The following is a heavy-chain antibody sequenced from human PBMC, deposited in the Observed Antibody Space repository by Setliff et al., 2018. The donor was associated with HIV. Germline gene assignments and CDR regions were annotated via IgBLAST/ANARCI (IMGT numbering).Heavy chain of an antibody. Sequence: LSLTCAVSGDSISSYYWSWIRQTAGKGLEWIGRIYTSGTTNYNPSLKRRVTMSVDTSKNQFSLKLSSVTAADTAVYYCARNFWNGPPDYYYYGLDVWGQGTTVTVSS. CDR2: IYTSGTT. J-gene: IGHJ6*02. CDR3: ARNFWNGPPDYYYYGLDV. D-gene: IGHD3-3*01. CDR1: GDSISSYY. V-gene: IGHV4-4*07.